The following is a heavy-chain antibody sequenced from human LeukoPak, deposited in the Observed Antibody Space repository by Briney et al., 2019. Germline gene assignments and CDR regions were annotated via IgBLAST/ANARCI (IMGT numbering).Heavy chain of an antibody. V-gene: IGHV4-39*07. Sequence: PSETLSLTCTVSGGSISSSSYYWGWIRQPPGKGLEWIGSIYYSGTTYSNPSLKSRVTISVGTSKNQFSLKLSSVTAADTAVYYCGSGELGYWGQGTLVTVSS. CDR3: GSGELGY. CDR2: IYYSGTT. J-gene: IGHJ4*02. CDR1: GGSISSSSYY. D-gene: IGHD3-10*01.